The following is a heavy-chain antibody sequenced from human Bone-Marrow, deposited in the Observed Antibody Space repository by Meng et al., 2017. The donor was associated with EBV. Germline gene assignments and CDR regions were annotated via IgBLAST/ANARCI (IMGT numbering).Heavy chain of an antibody. J-gene: IGHJ4*02. Sequence: QVHLQGSGPGLVKSSQTLALTCAVSGASISSGGYYWSWIRQPPGKGLEWIGYIYYNGSTFYNPSLKSRLTISVDTSKNQFSLKLSSVTAADTAFYYCARGGAVAGTFDYWGQGTLVTVSS. D-gene: IGHD6-19*01. CDR2: IYYNGST. V-gene: IGHV4-30-4*01. CDR3: ARGGAVAGTFDY. CDR1: GASISSGGYY.